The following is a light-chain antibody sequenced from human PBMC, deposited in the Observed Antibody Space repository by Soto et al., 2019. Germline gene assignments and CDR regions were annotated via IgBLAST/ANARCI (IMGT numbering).Light chain of an antibody. J-gene: IGKJ1*01. CDR3: PAVGNLPRT. CDR1: QDIRNY. V-gene: IGKV1-33*01. CDR2: DTS. Sequence: DIQMTQSPSSLSASVGDRVTITCQASQDIRNYLNWYQQKPGKAPQLLIFDTSKLQSGVPSRFSGSGSWADFTLTISSLQPEGMGTYHCPAVGNLPRTFGQGTKVEIK.